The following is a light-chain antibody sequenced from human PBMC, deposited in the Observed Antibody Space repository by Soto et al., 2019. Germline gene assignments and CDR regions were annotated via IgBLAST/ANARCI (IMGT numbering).Light chain of an antibody. CDR2: DVS. V-gene: IGLV2-11*01. J-gene: IGLJ1*01. CDR1: SSDVGGYNY. Sequence: QSALTQPRSVSGSPGQSVTISCTGTSSDVGGYNYVSWYQQHPGKAPKLMIYDVSKRPSGVPDRFSGSKSGNTASLTISGLQAEDEADYYCCSYAGSYTYVCGSGNKLTVL. CDR3: CSYAGSYTYV.